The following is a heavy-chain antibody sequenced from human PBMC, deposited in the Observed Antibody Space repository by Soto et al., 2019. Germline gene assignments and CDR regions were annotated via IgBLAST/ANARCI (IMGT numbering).Heavy chain of an antibody. J-gene: IGHJ6*02. Sequence: SVKVSCKASGGTFSSYAISWVRQAPGQGLEWMGGIIPIFGTANYAQKFQGRVTITADESTSTAYMELSSLRSEDTAVYYCAKTIFGVVIPYYYYGMDVWGQGTTVTVSS. CDR1: GGTFSSYA. D-gene: IGHD3-3*01. CDR3: AKTIFGVVIPYYYYGMDV. CDR2: IIPIFGTA. V-gene: IGHV1-69*13.